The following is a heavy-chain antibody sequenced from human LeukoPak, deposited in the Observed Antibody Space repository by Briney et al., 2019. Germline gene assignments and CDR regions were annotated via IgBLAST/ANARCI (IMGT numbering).Heavy chain of an antibody. CDR1: GFTFSSYS. CDR3: ARPVVVTAHSDAFDI. Sequence: GGSLRLSCAASGFTFSSYSMNWVRQAPGKGLEWVSSISSSSSYIYYADSVKGRFTISRDNAKNSLYLQMNSLRAENTAVYYCARPVVVTAHSDAFDIWGQGTMVTVSS. J-gene: IGHJ3*02. D-gene: IGHD2-21*02. V-gene: IGHV3-21*01. CDR2: ISSSSSYI.